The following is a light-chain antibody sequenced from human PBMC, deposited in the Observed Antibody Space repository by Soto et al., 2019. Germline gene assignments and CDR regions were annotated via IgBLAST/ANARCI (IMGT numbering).Light chain of an antibody. CDR3: QHYGSSWT. J-gene: IGKJ1*01. CDR2: GAS. CDR1: QSVTSN. V-gene: IGKV3-20*01. Sequence: EIVMTHSPATLSVSPGERATLSRRASQSVTSNLAWYQQTPRKAPRLLIYGASNTATGIPDRLSGGGSATDFIITIRRLEPEDSAVYYCQHYGSSWTFGQGTKVDIK.